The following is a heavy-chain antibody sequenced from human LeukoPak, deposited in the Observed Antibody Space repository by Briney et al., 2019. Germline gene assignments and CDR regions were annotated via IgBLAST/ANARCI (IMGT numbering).Heavy chain of an antibody. CDR2: INHSGST. D-gene: IGHD3-22*01. V-gene: IGHV4-34*01. Sequence: PSETLSLTCAVYGGSFSGYYWSWIRQPPGKGLEWIGEINHSGSTNYNPSLKSRVTISVDTSKNQFSLKLSSVTAADTAVYYCATENSYDSSGYYPNWGQGTLVTVSS. CDR1: GGSFSGYY. CDR3: ATENSYDSSGYYPN. J-gene: IGHJ4*02.